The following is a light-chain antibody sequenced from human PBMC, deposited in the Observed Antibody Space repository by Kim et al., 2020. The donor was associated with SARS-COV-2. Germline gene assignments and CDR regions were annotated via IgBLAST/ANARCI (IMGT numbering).Light chain of an antibody. CDR2: WAS. J-gene: IGKJ4*01. V-gene: IGKV4-1*01. CDR3: QQNYRTPLP. CDR1: QSVLYSSNNKNY. Sequence: DIVMTQSPDSLAVSLGERATINCKSSQSVLYSSNNKNYLAWYQQKPGQPPKLLIYWASTRESGVPDRFSGSGSGTDFTLTISSLQAEDVAVYYCQQNYRTPLPFGEGTKVDIK.